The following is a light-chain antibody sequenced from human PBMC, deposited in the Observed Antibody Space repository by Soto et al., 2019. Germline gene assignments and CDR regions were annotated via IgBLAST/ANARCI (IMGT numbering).Light chain of an antibody. J-gene: IGKJ1*01. V-gene: IGKV1-5*03. CDR2: KAS. CDR3: QQYNSYSPT. Sequence: DIQMTQSPSTLSASVGDRVTITCRASQSISGWLAWYQQKPGKAPKVLIYKASSLESGVPSRFSGSGSGTEFTLTISGLQPGDSATYYCQQYNSYSPTFGQGTKVDIK. CDR1: QSISGW.